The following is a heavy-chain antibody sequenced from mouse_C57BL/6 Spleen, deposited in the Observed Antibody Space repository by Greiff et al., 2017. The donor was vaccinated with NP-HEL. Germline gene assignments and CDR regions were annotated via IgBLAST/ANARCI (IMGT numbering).Heavy chain of an antibody. Sequence: VQLKQPGAELVMPGASVKLSCKASGYTFTSYWMHWVKQRPGQGLEWIGEIDPSDSYTNYNQKFKGKSTLTVDKSSSTAYMQLSSLTSEDSAVYYCARRYGSSYWYFDVWGTGTTVTVSS. J-gene: IGHJ1*03. V-gene: IGHV1-69*01. CDR3: ARRYGSSYWYFDV. CDR1: GYTFTSYW. D-gene: IGHD1-1*01. CDR2: IDPSDSYT.